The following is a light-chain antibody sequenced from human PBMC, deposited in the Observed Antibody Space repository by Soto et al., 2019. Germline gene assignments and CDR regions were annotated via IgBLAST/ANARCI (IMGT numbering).Light chain of an antibody. CDR2: GAS. CDR1: QSVSSSY. CDR3: QQYGSSPLT. J-gene: IGKJ4*01. Sequence: ASTQFPGTLSLSPGDRATLSCRASQSVSSSYLAWYQQKPGQAPRLLIYGASSRATGIPDRFSGSGSGTDFTLTISRLEPEDFAVYYCQQYGSSPLTFGGWTKWRS. V-gene: IGKV3-20*01.